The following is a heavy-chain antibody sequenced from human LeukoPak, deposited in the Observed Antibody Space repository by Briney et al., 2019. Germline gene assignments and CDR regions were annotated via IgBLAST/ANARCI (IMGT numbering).Heavy chain of an antibody. CDR3: ARAPHWDRPFDY. D-gene: IGHD7-27*01. V-gene: IGHV4-59*01. CDR1: GTSISDYS. Sequence: SETLSLTCSVSGTSISDYSWSWIRQPPGKGLECIGYIYYGGSTTKYNPSLKSRVTISIDTSKNQLSLKLNSVTAADTAVYYCARAPHWDRPFDYWGQGTLVTVSS. J-gene: IGHJ4*02. CDR2: IYYGGST.